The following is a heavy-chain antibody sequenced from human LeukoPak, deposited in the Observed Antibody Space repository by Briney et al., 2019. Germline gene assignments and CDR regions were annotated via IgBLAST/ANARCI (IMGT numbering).Heavy chain of an antibody. Sequence: PSETLSLTCTVSGGSISSSSYYWGWIRQPPGKGLEWIGSIYYSGSTYYNPSLKSRVTISVDTSKNQFSLKLSSVTAADTAVYYCARHSAYVNWFDPWGQGTLVTVSS. D-gene: IGHD3-16*01. CDR1: GGSISSSSYY. V-gene: IGHV4-39*01. CDR3: ARHSAYVNWFDP. CDR2: IYYSGST. J-gene: IGHJ5*02.